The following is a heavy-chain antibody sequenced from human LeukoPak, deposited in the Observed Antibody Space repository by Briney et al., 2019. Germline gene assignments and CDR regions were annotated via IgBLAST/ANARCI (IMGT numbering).Heavy chain of an antibody. V-gene: IGHV4-39*07. Sequence: PSETLSLTCTVSGGSIRSSYYYWGWIRQPPGKGLEWIGSIYDSGSTYYNPSLKSRVTISVDTPKNQFSLKLSSVTAADTAVYYCVRDRELNYWGQGTLVTVSS. CDR3: VRDRELNY. D-gene: IGHD3-10*01. CDR1: GGSIRSSYYY. CDR2: IYDSGST. J-gene: IGHJ4*02.